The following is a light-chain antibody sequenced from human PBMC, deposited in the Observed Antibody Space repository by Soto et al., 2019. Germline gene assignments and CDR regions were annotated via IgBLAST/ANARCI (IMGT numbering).Light chain of an antibody. CDR1: QSISSW. CDR2: DAS. V-gene: IGKV1-5*01. CDR3: QQYNSSLFT. J-gene: IGKJ3*01. Sequence: DIQMTQSPSTLSASVGDRVTITCRASQSISSWLAWYQQKPGKAPKLLIYDASSLESGVPSRFSGSGSGTEFPLTISSLQPDDFATYYCQQYNSSLFTFGPGTIVDIK.